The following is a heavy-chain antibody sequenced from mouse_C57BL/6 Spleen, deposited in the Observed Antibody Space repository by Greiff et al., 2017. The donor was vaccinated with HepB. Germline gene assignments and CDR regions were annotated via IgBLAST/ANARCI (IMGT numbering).Heavy chain of an antibody. D-gene: IGHD3-1*01. J-gene: IGHJ2*01. Sequence: DVHLVESGGDLVKPGGSLKLSCAASGFTFSSYGMSWVRQTPDKRLEWVATISSGGSYTYYPDSVKGRFTISRDNAKNTMYLQMSSLKSEDTAMYYCARHPTRDIYYFDYWGQGTTLTVSS. CDR1: GFTFSSYG. CDR2: ISSGGSYT. CDR3: ARHPTRDIYYFDY. V-gene: IGHV5-6*01.